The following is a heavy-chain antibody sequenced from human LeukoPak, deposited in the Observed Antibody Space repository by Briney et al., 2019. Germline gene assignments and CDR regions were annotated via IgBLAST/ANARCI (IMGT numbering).Heavy chain of an antibody. CDR2: IIPIFGTA. V-gene: IGHV1-69*05. D-gene: IGHD2-2*01. CDR3: ARAGTDIVVVPAAMGLDWFDP. J-gene: IGHJ5*02. CDR1: GGTFSSYA. Sequence: GASVKVSCKASGGTFSSYAISWVRQAPRQGLEWMGRIIPIFGTANYAQKFQGRITITTDESTSTAYMELSSLRSEDTAVYYCARAGTDIVVVPAAMGLDWFDPWGQGTLVTVSS.